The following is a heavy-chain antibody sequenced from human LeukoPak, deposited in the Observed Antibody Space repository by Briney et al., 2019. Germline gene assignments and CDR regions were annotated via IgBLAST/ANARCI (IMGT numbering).Heavy chain of an antibody. V-gene: IGHV1-46*02. CDR3: ARVGLANYHYYYMDV. CDR1: GYNFDIYY. Sequence: GASVNVSCKASGYNFDIYYMHWVRQAPGQGLEWMGRINPSGGSTSYAQKFQGRVTMTRDMSTSTVYMELRSLRSDDTAVYYCARVGLANYHYYYMDVWGKGTTVTISS. J-gene: IGHJ6*03. D-gene: IGHD6-19*01. CDR2: INPSGGST.